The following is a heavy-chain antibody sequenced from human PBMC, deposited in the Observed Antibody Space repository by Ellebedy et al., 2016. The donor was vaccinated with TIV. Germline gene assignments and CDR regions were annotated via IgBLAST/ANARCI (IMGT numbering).Heavy chain of an antibody. D-gene: IGHD3-22*01. CDR3: AKGSRSGYYPLFDY. CDR2: INPNSGVT. Sequence: ASVKVSCXASGYTFTNYYMHWVRQAPGQGLEWMGWINPNSGVTNYAQKFQGRVTMTRDTSISTAYMELSRLRSDDTAVYYCAKGSRSGYYPLFDYWGQGTLVTVSS. CDR1: GYTFTNYY. V-gene: IGHV1-2*02. J-gene: IGHJ4*02.